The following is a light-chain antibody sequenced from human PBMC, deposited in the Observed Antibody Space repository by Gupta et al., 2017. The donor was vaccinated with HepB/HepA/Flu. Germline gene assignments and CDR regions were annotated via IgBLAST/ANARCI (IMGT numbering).Light chain of an antibody. Sequence: EIVLTQSPATLSLSPGERATLSCRASQSVSSYLAWYQQKPGQAPRLLIYDAANRATGIPARFSGRGSGTDFTHTISSLEPEDFAVYYCQQRSNWPPLTFGGGTKGEIK. V-gene: IGKV3-11*01. CDR2: DAA. CDR3: QQRSNWPPLT. J-gene: IGKJ4*01. CDR1: QSVSSY.